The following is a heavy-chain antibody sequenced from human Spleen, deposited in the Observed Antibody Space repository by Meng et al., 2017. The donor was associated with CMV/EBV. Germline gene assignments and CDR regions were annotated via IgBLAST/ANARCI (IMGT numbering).Heavy chain of an antibody. V-gene: IGHV5-51*01. CDR3: ARLPTIVEYVTSSYQGY. CDR1: GYSFTDYW. D-gene: IGHD6-6*01. Sequence: GESLKISCKASGYSFTDYWIGWVRQMPGKGLELMGVIYPADSDTTYSPSFQGQVTISAVKSISTAYLQWGSLKASDTAMYYCARLPTIVEYVTSSYQGYWGQGTLVTVSS. J-gene: IGHJ4*02. CDR2: IYPADSDT.